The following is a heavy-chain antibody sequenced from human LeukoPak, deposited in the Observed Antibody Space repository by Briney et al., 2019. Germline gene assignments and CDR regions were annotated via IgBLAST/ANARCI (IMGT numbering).Heavy chain of an antibody. CDR1: GGSISSYY. D-gene: IGHD1-14*01. Sequence: PSETLSLTCTVSGGSISSYYWSWIRQPPGKGLEWIGYIYYSGSTNYNPSLKSRVTISVDTSKNQFSLKLSSVTAADTAVYYCARARGYLIPGGIKDYWGQGTLVTVSS. CDR3: ARARGYLIPGGIKDY. V-gene: IGHV4-59*08. J-gene: IGHJ4*02. CDR2: IYYSGST.